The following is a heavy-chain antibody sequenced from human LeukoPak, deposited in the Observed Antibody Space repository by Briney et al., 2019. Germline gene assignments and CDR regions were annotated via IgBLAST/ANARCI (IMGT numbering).Heavy chain of an antibody. V-gene: IGHV3-30*18. CDR1: GNAFSIYG. CDR2: ISYDGSNK. D-gene: IGHD6-19*01. Sequence: GGSLRLSCAASGNAFSIYGIQWVRQAPGKGLEWVAIISYDGSNKYFADSVKGRFTISRDNSKNTLYLQMNSLRAEDTAVYYCAKGSGIAVAGTLRAFDIWGQGTMVTVSS. J-gene: IGHJ3*02. CDR3: AKGSGIAVAGTLRAFDI.